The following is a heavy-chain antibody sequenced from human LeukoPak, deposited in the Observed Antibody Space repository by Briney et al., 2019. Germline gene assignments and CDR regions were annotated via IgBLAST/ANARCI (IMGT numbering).Heavy chain of an antibody. D-gene: IGHD3-10*01. J-gene: IGHJ4*02. Sequence: ASVKVSCKVSGYTLTELSMHWVRQAPGKGLEWMGGFDPEDGETIYAQKFQGRVTMTEDTSTDTAYMELSSLRSEDTAVYYCATESHLTTMVRGVIDYWGQGTLVTVSS. V-gene: IGHV1-24*01. CDR3: ATESHLTTMVRGVIDY. CDR2: FDPEDGET. CDR1: GYTLTELS.